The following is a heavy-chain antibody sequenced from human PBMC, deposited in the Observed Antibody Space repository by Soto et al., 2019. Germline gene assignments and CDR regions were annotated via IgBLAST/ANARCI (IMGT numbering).Heavy chain of an antibody. CDR1: GYTFTAYY. Sequence: ASVKVSCKASGYTFTAYYIYWVRQAPGQGLEWMAIINPSDGSASYAQKLQGRVTVTRDTSTSTVYMDLSSLRYADTAVYYCARGKGENTWPSAFDIWGQGTMVTVSS. CDR3: ARGKGENTWPSAFDI. D-gene: IGHD3-10*01. CDR2: INPSDGSA. V-gene: IGHV1-46*04. J-gene: IGHJ3*02.